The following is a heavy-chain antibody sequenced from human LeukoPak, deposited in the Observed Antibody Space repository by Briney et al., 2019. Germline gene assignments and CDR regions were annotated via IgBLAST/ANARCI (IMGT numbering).Heavy chain of an antibody. CDR1: GITFSSYS. J-gene: IGHJ4*02. V-gene: IGHV3-21*01. D-gene: IGHD2-2*02. Sequence: GGSLRLSCAASGITFSSYSMNWVRQAPGKGLEWVSSISSSSSYIYYADSVKGRFTISRDNAKSSLYLQMNSLRAEDTAVYYCARGPGYCSSTSCYTRMYYFDYWGQGTPVTVSS. CDR3: ARGPGYCSSTSCYTRMYYFDY. CDR2: ISSSSSYI.